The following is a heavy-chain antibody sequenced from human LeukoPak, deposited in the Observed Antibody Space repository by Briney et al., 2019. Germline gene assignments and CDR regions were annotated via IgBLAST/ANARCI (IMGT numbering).Heavy chain of an antibody. CDR3: ASLYSSSWYFFDY. J-gene: IGHJ4*02. Sequence: SETLSLTCTVSGGSISSSSYYWGWIRQPPGKGLEWIGSIYYSGSTYYNPSLKSRVTISVDTSKNQFSLKLSSVTAADTAVYYCASLYSSSWYFFDYWGQGTLVTVSS. CDR1: GGSISSSSYY. V-gene: IGHV4-39*01. D-gene: IGHD6-13*01. CDR2: IYYSGST.